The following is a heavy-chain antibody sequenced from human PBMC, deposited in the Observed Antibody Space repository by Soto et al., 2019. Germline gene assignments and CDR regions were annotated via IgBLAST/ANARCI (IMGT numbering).Heavy chain of an antibody. D-gene: IGHD6-19*01. J-gene: IGHJ4*02. CDR2: IYWDDDK. V-gene: IGHV2-5*02. Sequence: QITLKESGPTLVKPTQTITLTCTFSGFSLSTSGVGVGWIRQPPGKALEWLALIYWDDDKRYSPSLKSRLTITKDTPNTQVVLTMTNIDPVDTATYSCAHRYPQWSVDEPFDYWGQGTLVTVSS. CDR3: AHRYPQWSVDEPFDY. CDR1: GFSLSTSGVG.